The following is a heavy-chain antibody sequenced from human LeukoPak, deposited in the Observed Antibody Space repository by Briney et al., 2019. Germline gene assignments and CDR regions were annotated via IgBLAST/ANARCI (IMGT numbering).Heavy chain of an antibody. CDR2: MNPNSGNT. V-gene: IGHV1-8*01. Sequence: PGASVKVSCKASGYTFSSYVINWVRQATGRGLEWMGWMNPNSGNTGYAQRFQGRVTMTRNTSINTAYMELSSLRSEDTAVYYCARGILSSGWELNWFGPWGQGTLVTVSS. CDR3: ARGILSSGWELNWFGP. J-gene: IGHJ5*02. CDR1: GYTFSSYV. D-gene: IGHD6-19*01.